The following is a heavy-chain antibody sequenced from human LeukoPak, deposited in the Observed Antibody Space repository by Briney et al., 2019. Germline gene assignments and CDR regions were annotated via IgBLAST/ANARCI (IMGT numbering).Heavy chain of an antibody. CDR3: ARVDDLWSGYYTGPHWFDP. V-gene: IGHV4-30-4*01. Sequence: SETLSLTCTVSGGSISSGDYYWSWIRQPPGTGLEWIGYIYYSGSTYYNPSLKSRVTISVDTSKNQFSLKLSSVTAADTAVYYCARVDDLWSGYYTGPHWFDPWGQGTLVTVSS. J-gene: IGHJ5*02. CDR2: IYYSGST. CDR1: GGSISSGDYY. D-gene: IGHD3-3*01.